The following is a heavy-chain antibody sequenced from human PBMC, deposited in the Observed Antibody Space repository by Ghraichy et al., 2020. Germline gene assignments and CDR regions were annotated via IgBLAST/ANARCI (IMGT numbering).Heavy chain of an antibody. Sequence: SLRLSCAASGFTFKNYAMTWVRQAPGKGLEWVATITGSGDATGYADSVKGRFTISRDNSKNTLNLQIISLRAEDTAVYFCARDGSAVPGSYFYYMDVWGRGTTVTVSS. J-gene: IGHJ6*03. V-gene: IGHV3-23*01. CDR1: GFTFKNYA. CDR2: ITGSGDAT. D-gene: IGHD6-19*01. CDR3: ARDGSAVPGSYFYYMDV.